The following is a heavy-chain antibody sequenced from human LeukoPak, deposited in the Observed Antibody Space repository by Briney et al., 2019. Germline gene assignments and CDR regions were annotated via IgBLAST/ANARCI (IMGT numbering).Heavy chain of an antibody. CDR3: ARGDLVGATTHDAFDI. V-gene: IGHV3-23*01. D-gene: IGHD1-26*01. CDR1: GFSLTTYA. CDR2: ISDRGDST. Sequence: GGSLRLSCAASGFSLTTYAMGWVRQAPGKGLEWVSVISDRGDSTYYADSVKGRFTISRDNSKNTLYLQMNSLRAEDTAVYYCARGDLVGATTHDAFDIWGQGTMVTVSS. J-gene: IGHJ3*02.